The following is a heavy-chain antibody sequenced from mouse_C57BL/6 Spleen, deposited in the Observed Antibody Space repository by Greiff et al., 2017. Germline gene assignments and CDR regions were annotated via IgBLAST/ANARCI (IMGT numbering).Heavy chain of an antibody. D-gene: IGHD1-1*01. CDR3: ARVVDWYCDV. CDR2: IRNKANGYTT. V-gene: IGHV7-3*01. CDR1: GFTFTDYY. J-gene: IGHJ1*03. Sequence: EVMLVESGGGLVQPGGSLSLSCAASGFTFTDYYMSWVRQPPGKALEWLGFIRNKANGYTTEYSASVKGRFTISRDNSQSILYLQMNALRAEDSATYYCARVVDWYCDVWGTGTTVTVSS.